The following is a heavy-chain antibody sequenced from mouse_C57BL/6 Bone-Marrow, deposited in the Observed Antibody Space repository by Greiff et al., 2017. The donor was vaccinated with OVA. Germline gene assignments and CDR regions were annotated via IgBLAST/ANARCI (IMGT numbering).Heavy chain of an antibody. D-gene: IGHD2-3*01. Sequence: QVTLKESGPGILQSSQTLSLTCSFSGFSLSTSGMGVSWIRQPSGKGLEWLAHIYWDDDKRYNPSLKSRLTISKDTSRNQIFLKITSVDTADTATYYCARRDIWMAWFAYWGQGTLVTVSA. CDR3: ARRDIWMAWFAY. V-gene: IGHV8-12*01. CDR1: GFSLSTSGMG. CDR2: IYWDDDK. J-gene: IGHJ3*01.